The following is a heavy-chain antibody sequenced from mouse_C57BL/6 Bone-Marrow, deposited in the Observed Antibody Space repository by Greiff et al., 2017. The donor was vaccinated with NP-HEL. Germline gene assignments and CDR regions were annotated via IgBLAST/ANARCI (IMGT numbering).Heavy chain of an antibody. V-gene: IGHV1-72*01. Sequence: VQLQQPGADLVKPGASVKLSCKASGYTFTSYWMHWVKQRPGRGLEWIGRIDPNSGGTKFNEKVKTKATLTVDKPSSTAYMQLSSLTSEDSAVYYWARYYYGSRGWYFDVWGTGTTVTVSS. CDR3: ARYYYGSRGWYFDV. CDR1: GYTFTSYW. J-gene: IGHJ1*03. D-gene: IGHD1-1*01. CDR2: IDPNSGGT.